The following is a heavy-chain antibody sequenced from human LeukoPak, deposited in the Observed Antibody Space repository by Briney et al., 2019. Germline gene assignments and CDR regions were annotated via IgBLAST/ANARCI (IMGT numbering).Heavy chain of an antibody. CDR2: IYHSGST. V-gene: IGHV4-30-2*01. Sequence: SETLSLTCTVSGDSITSGAYYWSWIRQPPGKGLEWIGYIYHSGSTYYNPSLKSRVTISVDRSKNQFSLKLSSVTAADTAVYYCAREWAESVGAREPGPAFDIWGQGTMVTVSS. CDR1: GDSITSGAYY. J-gene: IGHJ3*02. CDR3: AREWAESVGAREPGPAFDI. D-gene: IGHD1-26*01.